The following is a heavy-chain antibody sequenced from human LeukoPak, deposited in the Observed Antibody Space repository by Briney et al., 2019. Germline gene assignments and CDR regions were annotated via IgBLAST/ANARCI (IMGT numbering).Heavy chain of an antibody. CDR2: ISAYNGNT. J-gene: IGHJ6*03. CDR1: GYTFTSYG. D-gene: IGHD3-16*01. V-gene: IGHV1-18*01. Sequence: ASVKVSCKASGYTFTSYGISWVRQAPGQGLEWMGWISAYNGNTNYAQKLQGRVTMTTDTSTSTAYMELRSLRSDDTAVNYCARDKLEDYVWGSYSSGGGYMDVWGKGTTVTVSS. CDR3: ARDKLEDYVWGSYSSGGGYMDV.